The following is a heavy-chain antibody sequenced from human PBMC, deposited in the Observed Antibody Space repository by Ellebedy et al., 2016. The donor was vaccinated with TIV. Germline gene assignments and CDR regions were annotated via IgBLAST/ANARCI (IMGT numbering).Heavy chain of an antibody. V-gene: IGHV4-59*08. J-gene: IGHJ4*02. Sequence: MPSETLSLTCSVSGGSISSYFWSWIRQPPGKGLEWIGYIYYSGTTNYSPSLKSRVTISVDTSGNQVSLKLSSVTAADTAVYYCARRRGISFGYDYWGPGTLVIVSS. CDR3: ARRRGISFGYDY. D-gene: IGHD3-16*01. CDR1: GGSISSYF. CDR2: IYYSGTT.